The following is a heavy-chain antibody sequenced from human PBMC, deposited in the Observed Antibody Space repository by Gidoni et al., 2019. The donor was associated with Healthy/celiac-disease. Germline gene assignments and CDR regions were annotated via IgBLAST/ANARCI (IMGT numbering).Heavy chain of an antibody. V-gene: IGHV1-69*06. CDR1: GGTFSSYA. J-gene: IGHJ4*02. Sequence: QVQLVQSGAEVTKPGSSVKVSCKASGGTFSSYAISWVRQAPGQGLEWMGGIIPIFGTANYAQKFQGRVTITADKSTSTAFMELSSLRSEDTAVYYCASGRAYSYGQYYFDYWGQGPLVTVSS. D-gene: IGHD5-18*01. CDR3: ASGRAYSYGQYYFDY. CDR2: IIPIFGTA.